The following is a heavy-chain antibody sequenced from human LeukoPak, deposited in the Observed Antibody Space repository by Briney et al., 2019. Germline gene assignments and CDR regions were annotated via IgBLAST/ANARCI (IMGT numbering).Heavy chain of an antibody. J-gene: IGHJ6*03. CDR2: IIPIFGTA. Sequence: GASVKVSCKASGGTFSTYAITWVRQAPGQGLEWMGGIIPIFGTANYAQKFQDRVTITTDASTSTVYMELTSLRSEDTAVYYCARTPQHSYYYYNMDVWGKGTMVTVAS. CDR1: GGTFSTYA. V-gene: IGHV1-69*05. D-gene: IGHD5-18*01. CDR3: ARTPQHSYYYYNMDV.